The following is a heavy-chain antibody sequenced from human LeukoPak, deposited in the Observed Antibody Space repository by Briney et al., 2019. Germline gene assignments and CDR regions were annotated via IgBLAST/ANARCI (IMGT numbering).Heavy chain of an antibody. J-gene: IGHJ4*02. Sequence: GGSLRLSCAASGFTVSSNYMSWVRQAPGKGLEWVSVIYSDGSTYYADSVKGRFTISRDNSKNTLYLQMNGLRAEDTAVYYCAKDCRGGDCYSGDYWGQGTLVTVSS. CDR3: AKDCRGGDCYSGDY. D-gene: IGHD2-21*01. V-gene: IGHV3-66*01. CDR1: GFTVSSNY. CDR2: IYSDGST.